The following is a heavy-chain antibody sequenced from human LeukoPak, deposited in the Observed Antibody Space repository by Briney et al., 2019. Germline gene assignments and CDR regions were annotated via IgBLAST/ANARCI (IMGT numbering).Heavy chain of an antibody. D-gene: IGHD2-2*01. V-gene: IGHV4-39*01. CDR1: GGSISSSSYY. J-gene: IGHJ4*02. Sequence: SETLSLTCTVSGGSISSSSYYWGWIRQPPGKGLEWIGSIYYSGSTYYNPSLKSRVTISVDTSKNQFSLKLSSVTAADTAVYYCVAIVVVPAAIANNDYWGQGTLVTVSS. CDR3: VAIVVVPAAIANNDY. CDR2: IYYSGST.